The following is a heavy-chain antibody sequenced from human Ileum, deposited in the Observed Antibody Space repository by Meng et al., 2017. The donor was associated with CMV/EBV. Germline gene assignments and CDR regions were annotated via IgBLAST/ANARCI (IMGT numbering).Heavy chain of an antibody. D-gene: IGHD6-13*01. CDR2: INPDNGGT. Sequence: QVQLGQAGAGVKKPGASVKVSCKASGYTFTGYYIHWVRQAPGQGLEWMGWINPDNGGTNFAQTFQGRVTMTRDTSIRTAYMELSRLTSDDTAVYFCARSIAAASHPIDYWGQGTLVTVSS. J-gene: IGHJ4*02. V-gene: IGHV1-2*02. CDR1: GYTFTGYY. CDR3: ARSIAAASHPIDY.